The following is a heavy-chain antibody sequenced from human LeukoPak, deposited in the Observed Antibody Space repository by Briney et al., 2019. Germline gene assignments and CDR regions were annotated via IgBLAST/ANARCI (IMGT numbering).Heavy chain of an antibody. CDR1: GFTFTTYW. CDR3: ARGGGYAWDY. CDR2: IKQDESEK. Sequence: PGGSLTLSCATSGFTFTTYWMNWVRQAPGKGLEWVANIKQDESEKYYVDSVKGRFTISRDNARNSLYLQMNSLRADDTAVYYCARGGGYAWDYWGQGTLVTVSS. V-gene: IGHV3-7*01. D-gene: IGHD5-12*01. J-gene: IGHJ4*02.